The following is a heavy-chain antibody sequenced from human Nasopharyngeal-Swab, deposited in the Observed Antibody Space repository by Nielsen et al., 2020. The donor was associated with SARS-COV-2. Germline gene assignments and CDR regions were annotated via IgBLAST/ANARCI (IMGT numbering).Heavy chain of an antibody. D-gene: IGHD3-16*02. CDR3: ARAHYDYIWGSYRSAFQDDAFDI. V-gene: IGHV4-34*01. CDR2: INHKRGT. J-gene: IGHJ3*02. Sequence: IRQPPGKGLEWIGEINHKRGTNYNPSLESRVTVSLDTSKSQLSLRLISVTAADTAVYYCARAHYDYIWGSYRSAFQDDAFDIWGQGTMVTVSS.